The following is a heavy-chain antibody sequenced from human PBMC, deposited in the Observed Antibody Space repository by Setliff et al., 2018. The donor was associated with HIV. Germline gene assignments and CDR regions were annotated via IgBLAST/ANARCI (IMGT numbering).Heavy chain of an antibody. CDR1: GGSFSGYY. V-gene: IGHV4-59*01. J-gene: IGHJ4*02. Sequence: SETLSLTCSVSGGSFSGYYWSWIRQPPGKGLEWIGYIYIYNSGSTNYNPSLTSRVTISVDTSRNQFSLKLTSVTAADTATCYCTHRRRDGFIPYWGQGTRVTVSS. CDR2: IYIYNSGST. CDR3: THRRRDGFIPY. D-gene: IGHD2-21*01.